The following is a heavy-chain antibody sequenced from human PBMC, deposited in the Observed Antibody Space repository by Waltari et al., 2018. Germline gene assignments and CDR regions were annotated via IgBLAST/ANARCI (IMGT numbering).Heavy chain of an antibody. CDR2: ISYDGSNK. D-gene: IGHD6-19*01. V-gene: IGHV3-30-3*01. CDR3: ARSSGWGVDY. CDR1: GFTFSSYA. J-gene: IGHJ4*02. Sequence: QVQLVESGGGVVQPGRSLRLSCAASGFTFSSYAMHWVRQAPGKGLEWVAVISYDGSNKYYADSVKGRFTISRDNSKNTLYLQMNSLRAEDTAVYYCARSSGWGVDYWGQGTLVTVSS.